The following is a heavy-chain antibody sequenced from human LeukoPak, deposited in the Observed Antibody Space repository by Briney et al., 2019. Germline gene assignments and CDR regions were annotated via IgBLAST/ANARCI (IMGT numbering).Heavy chain of an antibody. J-gene: IGHJ6*03. D-gene: IGHD2-2*01. CDR3: AREDSNSLDYYYMDV. CDR2: IYYCGST. CDR1: GGSISSSSYY. V-gene: IGHV4-39*07. Sequence: SETLSLTCTVSGGSISSSSYYWGWIRQPPGKGLEWIGSIYYCGSTYYNPSLKSRVTISVDTSKNQFSLKLCSVTAADTAVYYCAREDSNSLDYYYMDVWGKGTMVTVSS.